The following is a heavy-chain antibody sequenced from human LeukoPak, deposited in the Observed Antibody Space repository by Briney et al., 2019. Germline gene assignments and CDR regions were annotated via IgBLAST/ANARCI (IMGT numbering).Heavy chain of an antibody. D-gene: IGHD1-26*01. CDR2: ISAYNGNT. V-gene: IGHV1-18*01. CDR3: ARSQAPLQIVGATPGEN. J-gene: IGHJ4*02. CDR1: GYTFTSYG. Sequence: ASVKVSCKASGYTFTSYGISWVRQAPGQGLEWMGWISAYNGNTNYAQKLQGRVTITADESTSTAYMELSSLRSEDTAVYYCARSQAPLQIVGATPGENWGQGTLVTVSS.